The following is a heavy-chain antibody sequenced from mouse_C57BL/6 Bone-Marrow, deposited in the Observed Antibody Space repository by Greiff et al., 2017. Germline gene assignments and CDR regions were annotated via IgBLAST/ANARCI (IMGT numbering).Heavy chain of an antibody. CDR1: GFTFSDFY. Sequence: EVKVVESGGGLVQSGRSLRLSCATSGFTFSDFYMEWVRQAPGKGLEWIAASRNKANDYTTEYSASVKGRFIVSRDTSQSILYLQMNALRAEDTAIYYCARALYDGYYDWYFDVWGTGTTVTVSS. CDR2: SRNKANDYTT. CDR3: ARALYDGYYDWYFDV. V-gene: IGHV7-1*01. J-gene: IGHJ1*03. D-gene: IGHD2-3*01.